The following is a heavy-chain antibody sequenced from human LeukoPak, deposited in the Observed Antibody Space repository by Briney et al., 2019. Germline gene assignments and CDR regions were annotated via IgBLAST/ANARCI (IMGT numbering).Heavy chain of an antibody. Sequence: GGSLRLSCAASGFTFSSYWMHWVRQAPGKGLEWVSYISSSRSNTIFYADSVKGRFTISRDDAKNSLYLQMNSLRAEDTAVYYCARDLYYYGSGNYVPGFPDYWGQGTLVTVSS. CDR1: GFTFSSYW. CDR3: ARDLYYYGSGNYVPGFPDY. V-gene: IGHV3-48*04. D-gene: IGHD3-10*01. CDR2: ISSSRSNTI. J-gene: IGHJ4*02.